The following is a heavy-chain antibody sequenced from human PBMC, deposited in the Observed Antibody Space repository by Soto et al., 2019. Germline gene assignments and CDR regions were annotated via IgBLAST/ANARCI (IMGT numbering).Heavy chain of an antibody. Sequence: PGGSLRLSCAASGFTFSSYSMNWVRQAPGKGLEWVSSISSSSSYIYYADSVKGRFTISRDNAKNSLYLQMNSLRAEDTAVYYCARVGYCSGGSCCYLDVWGQGTTVTVSS. D-gene: IGHD2-15*01. V-gene: IGHV3-21*01. CDR2: ISSSSSYI. CDR3: ARVGYCSGGSCCYLDV. J-gene: IGHJ6*02. CDR1: GFTFSSYS.